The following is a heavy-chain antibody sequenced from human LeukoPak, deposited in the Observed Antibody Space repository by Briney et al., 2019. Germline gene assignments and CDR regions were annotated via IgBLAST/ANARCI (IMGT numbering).Heavy chain of an antibody. CDR1: GFIVSSNY. J-gene: IGHJ4*02. D-gene: IGHD5-24*01. CDR3: ARVEMATIIDY. V-gene: IGHV3-53*01. Sequence: GGSLRLSCVASGFIVSSNYISWVRQAPGKGLEWVSVIYSGGSTYYADSVKGRFTISRDNSKNTLYLQMNSLRAEDTAVYYCARVEMATIIDYWGQGTLVTVSS. CDR2: IYSGGST.